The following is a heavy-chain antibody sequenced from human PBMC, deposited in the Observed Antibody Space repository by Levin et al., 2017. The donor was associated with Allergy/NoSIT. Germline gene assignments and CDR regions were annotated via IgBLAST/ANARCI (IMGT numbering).Heavy chain of an antibody. CDR3: AKDRRFTVTADFDN. D-gene: IGHD4-17*01. Sequence: GESLKISCAASGFTFTSYAMAWVRQAPGKGLEWVASITGSAATTYYADSVKGRFTISKDNPENALVLQMNSLRPEDTADYYCAKDRRFTVTADFDNWGHGTRVTVAS. CDR1: GFTFTSYA. V-gene: IGHV3-23*01. CDR2: ITGSAATT. J-gene: IGHJ4*01.